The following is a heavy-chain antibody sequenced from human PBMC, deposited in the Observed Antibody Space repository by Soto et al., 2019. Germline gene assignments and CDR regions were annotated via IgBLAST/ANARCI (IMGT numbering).Heavy chain of an antibody. CDR3: ASDQYSSSSYFDY. V-gene: IGHV3-30-3*01. CDR1: GFTFSSYA. Sequence: QVQLVESGGGVVQPGRSLRLSCAASGFTFSSYAMHWVRQAPGKGLEWVAVISYDGSNKYYADSVKGRFTISRDNSKNTLYLQMNSLRAEDTAVYYCASDQYSSSSYFDYWGQGTLVTVSS. D-gene: IGHD6-6*01. CDR2: ISYDGSNK. J-gene: IGHJ4*02.